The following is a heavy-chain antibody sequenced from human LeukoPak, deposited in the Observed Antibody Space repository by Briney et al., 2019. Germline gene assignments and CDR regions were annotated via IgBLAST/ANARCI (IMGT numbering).Heavy chain of an antibody. V-gene: IGHV3-53*01. CDR1: GFTVSSNY. CDR2: IYSGGST. CDR3: GRANGGIMWRGHYFDY. J-gene: IGHJ4*02. D-gene: IGHD3-16*01. Sequence: GGSLRLSCAASGFTVSSNYMSWVRQAPGKGLEWVSVIYSGGSTYYADSVKGRFTISRDNSKNTLYLQMNNLRAEDTAVYYCGRANGGIMWRGHYFDYWGQGTLVTVSS.